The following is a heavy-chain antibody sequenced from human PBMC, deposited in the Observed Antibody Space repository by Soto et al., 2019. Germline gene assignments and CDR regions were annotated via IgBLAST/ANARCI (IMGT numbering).Heavy chain of an antibody. CDR2: INHSGST. CDR1: GGSFSGYY. CDR3: ARGGGSSWPNWFDP. J-gene: IGHJ5*02. V-gene: IGHV4-34*01. D-gene: IGHD6-13*01. Sequence: SETLSLTCAVYGGSFSGYYWSWIRQPPGKGLEWIGEINHSGSTNYNPSLKSRVTISVDTSKNQFSLKLSSVTAADTAVYYCARGGGSSWPNWFDPWGQGTLVTVS.